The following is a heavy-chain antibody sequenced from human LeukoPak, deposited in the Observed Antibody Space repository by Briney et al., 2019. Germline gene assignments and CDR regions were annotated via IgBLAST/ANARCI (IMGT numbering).Heavy chain of an antibody. J-gene: IGHJ4*02. CDR1: GFTFSSYG. CDR2: ISYDGSNK. CDR3: AKDVGPFYGSGSYFDY. D-gene: IGHD3-10*01. Sequence: PGGSLRLSCAASGFTFSSYGMHWVRQAPGKGLEWVAVISYDGSNKYYADSVKGRFTISRDNSKNTLYLQMNSLRAEDTAVYYCAKDVGPFYGSGSYFDYWGQGTLVTVSS. V-gene: IGHV3-30*18.